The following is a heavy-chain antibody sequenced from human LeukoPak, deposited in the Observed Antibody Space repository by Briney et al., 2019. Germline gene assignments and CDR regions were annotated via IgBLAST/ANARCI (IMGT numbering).Heavy chain of an antibody. V-gene: IGHV3-33*01. CDR3: AREAAIKLNWFDP. D-gene: IGHD6-25*01. CDR1: AFTFSSYG. CDR2: IWYDGSNK. Sequence: GGSLRLSCAASAFTFSSYGMHLVRQAPGKGLEWVAVIWYDGSNKYYADSVKGRFTISRDNSKNTLYLQMNSLRAEDTAVYYCAREAAIKLNWFDPWGQGTLVTVSS. J-gene: IGHJ5*02.